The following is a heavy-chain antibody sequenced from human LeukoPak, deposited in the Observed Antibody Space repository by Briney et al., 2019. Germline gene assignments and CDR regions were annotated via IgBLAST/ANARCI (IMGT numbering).Heavy chain of an antibody. CDR1: GFTFSSYW. CDR3: ARYRVNDYVWGSYRYTAFDI. V-gene: IGHV3-21*01. D-gene: IGHD3-16*02. Sequence: PGGSLRLSCAASGFTFSSYWMSWVRQAPGKGLEWVSSISTSSSYIYYADSVKGRFTISRDNAKNSLYLQMNSLRAEDTAVYYCARYRVNDYVWGSYRYTAFDIWGQGTMVTVSS. J-gene: IGHJ3*02. CDR2: ISTSSSYI.